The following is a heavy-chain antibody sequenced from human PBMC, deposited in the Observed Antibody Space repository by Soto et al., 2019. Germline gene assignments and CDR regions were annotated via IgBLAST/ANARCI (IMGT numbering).Heavy chain of an antibody. J-gene: IGHJ4*02. V-gene: IGHV3-30*18. CDR2: ISYDGSNK. Sequence: SLRLSCAASGFTFSSYGMHWVRQAPGKGLEGVAVISYDGSNKYYADSVKGRFTISRDNSKNTLYLQMNSLRAEDTAVYYCAKDFSSGGYSYGYGDYWGQGTLVTVSS. CDR1: GFTFSSYG. D-gene: IGHD5-18*01. CDR3: AKDFSSGGYSYGYGDY.